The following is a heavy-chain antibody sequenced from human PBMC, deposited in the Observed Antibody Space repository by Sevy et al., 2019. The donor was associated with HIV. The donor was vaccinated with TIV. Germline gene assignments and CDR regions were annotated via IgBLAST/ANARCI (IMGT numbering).Heavy chain of an antibody. CDR3: ARDKAVAGASLNYGMDV. CDR2: INPNSGGT. Sequence: ASVKVSCKASGYTFTGYYMHWVRQAPGQGLEWMGWINPNSGGTNYAQNFQGWVTMTRDTSISTDYMELSRLRSDDTAVYFCARDKAVAGASLNYGMDVWGQGTTVTVSS. V-gene: IGHV1-2*04. CDR1: GYTFTGYY. J-gene: IGHJ6*02. D-gene: IGHD6-19*01.